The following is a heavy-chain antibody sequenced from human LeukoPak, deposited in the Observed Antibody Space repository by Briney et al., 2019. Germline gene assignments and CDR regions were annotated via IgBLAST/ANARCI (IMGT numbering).Heavy chain of an antibody. CDR3: ARGEIDIVVVPAATNNFDY. CDR1: EFTFSSYG. Sequence: GRSLRLSCAASEFTFSSYGMHWVRQAPGKGLEWVAVIWYDGSNKYYADSVKGRFTISRDNSKNTLYLQMNSLRAEDTAVYYCARGEIDIVVVPAATNNFDYWGQGTLVTVSS. J-gene: IGHJ4*02. D-gene: IGHD2-2*01. CDR2: IWYDGSNK. V-gene: IGHV3-33*01.